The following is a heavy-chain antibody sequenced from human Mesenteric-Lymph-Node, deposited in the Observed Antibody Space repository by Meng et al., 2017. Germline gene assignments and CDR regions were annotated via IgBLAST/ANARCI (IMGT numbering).Heavy chain of an antibody. J-gene: IGHJ6*02. CDR1: GGSISSSSYY. CDR3: ARDLWFGELLPEPYYYYGMDV. V-gene: IGHV4-39*07. CDR2: IYYSGST. Sequence: SETLSLTCTVSGGSISSSSYYWGWIRQPPGKGLEWIGSIYYSGSTYYNPSLKSRVTMSVVTSRNQFSLKLSSVTAADTAVYYCARDLWFGELLPEPYYYYGMDVWGQGTTVTVSS. D-gene: IGHD3-10*01.